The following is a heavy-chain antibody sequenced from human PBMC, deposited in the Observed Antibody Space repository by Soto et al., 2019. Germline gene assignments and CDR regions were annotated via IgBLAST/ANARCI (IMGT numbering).Heavy chain of an antibody. CDR1: GGTFTTFA. V-gene: IGHV1-69*13. Sequence: GASVKVSCKSSGGTFTTFAFGWVRQAPGQGLEWMAEIIPISGTTNYAQKFQGRVTLTADGSTSTAYMDLSSLRSEDTAVYYCASRYCSGGVCHSRYYYGMDVWGQGTSVTVSS. D-gene: IGHD2-8*02. J-gene: IGHJ6*02. CDR3: ASRYCSGGVCHSRYYYGMDV. CDR2: IIPISGTT.